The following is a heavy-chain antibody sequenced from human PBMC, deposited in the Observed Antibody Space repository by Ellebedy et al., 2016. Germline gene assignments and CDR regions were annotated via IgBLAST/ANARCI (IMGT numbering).Heavy chain of an antibody. CDR3: ARTVPGSSWSFYYYYGMDV. CDR1: GGTFSSYA. J-gene: IGHJ6*02. Sequence: SVKVSXXASGGTFSSYAISWVRQAPGQGLEWMGGIIPIFGTANYAQKFQGRVTITADESTSTAYMELSSLRSEDTAVYYCARTVPGSSWSFYYYYGMDVWGQGTTVTVSS. V-gene: IGHV1-69*13. D-gene: IGHD6-13*01. CDR2: IIPIFGTA.